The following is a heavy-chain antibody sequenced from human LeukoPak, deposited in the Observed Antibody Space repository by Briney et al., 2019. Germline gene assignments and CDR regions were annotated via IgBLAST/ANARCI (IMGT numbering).Heavy chain of an antibody. V-gene: IGHV1-18*01. Sequence: ASVKVSCKASGYTFTSYGISWVRQAPGQGLEWMGWISAYNGNTNYAQKLQGRVTMTTDTSTSTAYMELRSLRSDDTAVYYCARVFRSGICSSTNCLDYWGQGTLVTVSS. D-gene: IGHD2-2*01. J-gene: IGHJ4*02. CDR2: ISAYNGNT. CDR1: GYTFTSYG. CDR3: ARVFRSGICSSTNCLDY.